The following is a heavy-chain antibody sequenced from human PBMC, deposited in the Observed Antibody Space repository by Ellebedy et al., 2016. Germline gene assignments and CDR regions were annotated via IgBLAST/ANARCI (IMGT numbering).Heavy chain of an antibody. CDR1: GFTFSSFP. CDR3: ARDRGDGYNQIDY. V-gene: IGHV3-30-3*01. D-gene: IGHD5-24*01. J-gene: IGHJ4*02. CDR2: ISYDGSNE. Sequence: GGSLRLXXAASGFTFSSFPMHWVRQAPGKGLESVGVISYDGSNEHYADSVRGRFTLSRDNSKNALYPQMNSLRVEDTAIYYCARDRGDGYNQIDYWGQGTLVTVSS.